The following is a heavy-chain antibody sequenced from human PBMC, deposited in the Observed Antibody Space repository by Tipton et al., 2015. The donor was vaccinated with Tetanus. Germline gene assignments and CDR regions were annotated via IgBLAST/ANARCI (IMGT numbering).Heavy chain of an antibody. J-gene: IGHJ4*02. Sequence: TLSPTCTVSGGSISSGDYYWSWIRQPPGKGLEWIGYIYYSGSTYYNPSLKSRVTISVDTSKNQFSLKLSSVTAADTAVYYCARGGDDYGALGFDYWGQGTLVTVSS. CDR1: GGSISSGDYY. D-gene: IGHD4-17*01. CDR3: ARGGDDYGALGFDY. V-gene: IGHV4-30-4*01. CDR2: IYYSGST.